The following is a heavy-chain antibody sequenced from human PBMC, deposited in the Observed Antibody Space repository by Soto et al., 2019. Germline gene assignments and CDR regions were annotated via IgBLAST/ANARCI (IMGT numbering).Heavy chain of an antibody. CDR1: GFSLTTDGVG. CDR3: AHSRNLITEDAQVGDFDY. J-gene: IGHJ4*02. D-gene: IGHD3-10*01. Sequence: QITLKESGPTLVRPTQTLTLTCSFSGFSLTTDGVGVGWVRQPPGEALESLALIYWDDDERYSPSLKTRLTITKDPSKNQVVLIMTNMDPVDTATYYCAHSRNLITEDAQVGDFDYWGQGTLVTVSS. V-gene: IGHV2-5*02. CDR2: IYWDDDE.